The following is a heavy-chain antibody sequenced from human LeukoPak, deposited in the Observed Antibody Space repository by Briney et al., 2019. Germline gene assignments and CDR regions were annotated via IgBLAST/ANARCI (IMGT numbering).Heavy chain of an antibody. J-gene: IGHJ4*02. CDR2: ISAYNGNT. CDR3: ARAFSPGWNGGLGY. D-gene: IGHD1-1*01. CDR1: GYTFTSYG. Sequence: ASVKVSCKASGYTFTSYGISWVRQAPGQGLEWMGWISAYNGNTNYAQKLQGRVTMTTDTSTSTAYMELRSLRSDDTAVYYCARAFSPGWNGGLGYWGQGTLVTVSS. V-gene: IGHV1-18*01.